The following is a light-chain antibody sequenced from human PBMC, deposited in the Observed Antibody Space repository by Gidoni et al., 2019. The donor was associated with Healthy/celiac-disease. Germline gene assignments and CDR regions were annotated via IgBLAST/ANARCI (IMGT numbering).Light chain of an antibody. CDR3: QQYNNWLWT. V-gene: IGKV3-15*01. Sequence: EIVMTQSPATLSVSPGERATLSCRASQSVSSNLAWYQQKPGQAPRLLIYGASTRATGIPARFSGSGSGTEFTLTISSLQSEDFAVYYCQQYNNWLWTFXQXTKVEI. CDR2: GAS. J-gene: IGKJ1*01. CDR1: QSVSSN.